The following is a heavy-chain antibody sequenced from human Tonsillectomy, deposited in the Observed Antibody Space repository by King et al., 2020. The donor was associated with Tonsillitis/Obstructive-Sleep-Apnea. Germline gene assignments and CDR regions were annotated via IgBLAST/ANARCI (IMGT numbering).Heavy chain of an antibody. D-gene: IGHD1-20*01. CDR3: ARRALTGFPSWSFDL. CDR1: GYSFTSYW. Sequence: VQLVESGAEVKKPGESLKISCKGSGYSFTSYWIGWVRQMPGKGLEWMGIMYPGDSDTRYSPSFQGQVTISADKSISTAYLQWSSLKASDTAMYYCARRALTGFPSWSFDLWGRGTLVTVSS. CDR2: MYPGDSDT. V-gene: IGHV5-51*01. J-gene: IGHJ2*01.